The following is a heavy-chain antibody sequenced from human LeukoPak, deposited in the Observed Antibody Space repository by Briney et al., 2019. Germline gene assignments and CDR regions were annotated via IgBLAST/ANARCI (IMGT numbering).Heavy chain of an antibody. CDR2: ISWNSGSI. J-gene: IGHJ3*02. CDR3: AKDSRSHDAFDI. Sequence: TGGSLRLSCAASGFTFYDYAMHWVRHAPGKGLEWVSGISWNSGSIGYADSVKGRFTISRDNAKNSLYLQMNRLRAEDTALYYCAKDSRSHDAFDIWGQGTLVTVSS. V-gene: IGHV3-9*01. CDR1: GFTFYDYA.